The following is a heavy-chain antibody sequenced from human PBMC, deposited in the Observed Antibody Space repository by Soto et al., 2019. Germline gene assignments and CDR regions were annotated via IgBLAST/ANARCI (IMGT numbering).Heavy chain of an antibody. D-gene: IGHD6-6*01. CDR2: ITGTGVSI. Sequence: EVQLLESGGGLVQPGGSLRLSCVASGFSFSGYAMSWVRQAPGKGLVWVSSITGTGVSIYYADSVRGRFTISRDNSKNTLYLQMSSLRAEDAARYYCAKESIPYRRSYDLDHCGRVALVTVSS. CDR3: AKESIPYRRSYDLDH. J-gene: IGHJ4*02. CDR1: GFSFSGYA. V-gene: IGHV3-23*01.